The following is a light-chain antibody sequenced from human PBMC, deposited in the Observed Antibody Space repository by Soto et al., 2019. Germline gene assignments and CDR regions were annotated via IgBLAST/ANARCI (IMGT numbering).Light chain of an antibody. CDR3: QHYGGSPPKYT. Sequence: EIVLTQSPGTLSLSPGERVALSCRASQSVSSTSIAWYQQKPGQAPRLLIYDSSSRATDIPDRFSGSGSGTDFTLTISRLEPEDFAVYYCQHYGGSPPKYTFGQGTKLEI. J-gene: IGKJ2*01. CDR2: DSS. CDR1: QSVSSTS. V-gene: IGKV3-20*01.